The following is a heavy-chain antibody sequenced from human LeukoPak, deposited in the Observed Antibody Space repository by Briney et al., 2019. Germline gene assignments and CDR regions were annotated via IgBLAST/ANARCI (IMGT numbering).Heavy chain of an antibody. CDR3: AREGTISSFDY. V-gene: IGHV4-31*03. CDR1: GGSISSGGYC. Sequence: PSETLSLTCTVSGGSISSGGYCWSWIRQHPGKGLEWIGYIYYSGSTYYNPSLKSRVTISVDTSKNQFSLKLSSVTAADTAVYYCAREGTISSFDYWGQGTLVTVSS. CDR2: IYYSGST. J-gene: IGHJ4*02. D-gene: IGHD3-9*01.